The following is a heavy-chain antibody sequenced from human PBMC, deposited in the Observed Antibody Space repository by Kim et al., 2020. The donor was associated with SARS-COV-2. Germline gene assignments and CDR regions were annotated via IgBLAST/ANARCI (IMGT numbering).Heavy chain of an antibody. J-gene: IGHJ6*02. D-gene: IGHD3-3*01. Sequence: GESLKISCKGSGYSFTSYWISWVRQMPGKGLEWMGRIDPSDSYTNYSPSFQGHVTISADKSISTAYLQWSSLKASDTAMYYCARHGTIFGVVIQEGEYYYYGMDVWGQGTTVTVSS. CDR3: ARHGTIFGVVIQEGEYYYYGMDV. CDR1: GYSFTSYW. V-gene: IGHV5-10-1*01. CDR2: IDPSDSYT.